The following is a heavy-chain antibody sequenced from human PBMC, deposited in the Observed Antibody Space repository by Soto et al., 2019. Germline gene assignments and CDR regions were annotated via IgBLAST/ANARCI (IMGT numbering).Heavy chain of an antibody. CDR1: GFTFSSHS. CDR2: ISNSGGTI. CDR3: ARVRYFYDGSGSYNYYAMDV. J-gene: IGHJ6*02. V-gene: IGHV3-48*02. Sequence: GGSLRLSCADSGFTFSSHSMNWVRQAPGKGLEWVSYISNSGGTIYYADSVKGRFTISRDNAKNSLYLQMNSLRDEDTAVYYCARVRYFYDGSGSYNYYAMDVWGQGTTVTVSS. D-gene: IGHD3-22*01.